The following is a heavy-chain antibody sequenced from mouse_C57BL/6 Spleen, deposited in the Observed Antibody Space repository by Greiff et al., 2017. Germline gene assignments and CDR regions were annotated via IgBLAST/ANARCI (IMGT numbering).Heavy chain of an antibody. CDR2: INPSSGYT. Sequence: VKLVESGAELAKPGASVKLSCKASGYTFTSYWMHWVKQRPGQGLEWIGYINPSSGYTKYNQKFKDKATLTADKSSSTAYMQLSSRTYEESAVYYCARWWEQSYAMDYWGQGTSVTVSS. D-gene: IGHD1-1*02. CDR3: ARWWEQSYAMDY. J-gene: IGHJ4*01. V-gene: IGHV1-7*01. CDR1: GYTFTSYW.